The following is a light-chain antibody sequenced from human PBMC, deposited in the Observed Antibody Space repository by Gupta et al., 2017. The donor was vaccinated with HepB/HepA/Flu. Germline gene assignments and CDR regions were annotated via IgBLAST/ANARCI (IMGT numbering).Light chain of an antibody. CDR3: QHLNSYPFT. Sequence: DIQLTQSPSFLSASVGDRVTITCRASQDINNYLAWYLQKPGKVPKLLIYAASTLQSEVPSRFSGSGSGTEFTLTISSLQPEDFATYYCQHLNSYPFTFGGGTKVEIK. CDR2: AAS. J-gene: IGKJ4*01. CDR1: QDINNY. V-gene: IGKV1-9*01.